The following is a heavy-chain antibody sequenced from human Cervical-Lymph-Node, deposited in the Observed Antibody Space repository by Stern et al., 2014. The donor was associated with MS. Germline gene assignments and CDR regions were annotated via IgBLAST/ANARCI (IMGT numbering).Heavy chain of an antibody. CDR2: INTNTGNP. CDR3: LSDYN. V-gene: IGHV7-4-1*02. J-gene: IGHJ4*02. Sequence: VQLVQSGSELKKPGASVKVSCTGHGYRFTSYGMNWVRQAPGQGLEWMGRINTNTGNPTYAQDFTGRFVFSLDASVSPAYLEITSLKAEDTAVYYCLSDYNWGQGTLVTVSS. D-gene: IGHD5-24*01. CDR1: GYRFTSYG.